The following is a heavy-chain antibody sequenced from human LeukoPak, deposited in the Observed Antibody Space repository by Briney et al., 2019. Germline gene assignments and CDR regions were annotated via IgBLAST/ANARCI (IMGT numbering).Heavy chain of an antibody. V-gene: IGHV4-59*01. J-gene: IGHJ3*02. CDR2: VHYYGST. Sequence: SETLSLTCTVSGDSLGRYYWSWIRQPPGKGLEWIGYVHYYGSTNYNPSLKSRVTISRDTSKNRFSLRLSSVTAADTAVYYCARDTQNLRVGAAFDIWGQGAMVSVSS. D-gene: IGHD3-16*01. CDR3: ARDTQNLRVGAAFDI. CDR1: GDSLGRYY.